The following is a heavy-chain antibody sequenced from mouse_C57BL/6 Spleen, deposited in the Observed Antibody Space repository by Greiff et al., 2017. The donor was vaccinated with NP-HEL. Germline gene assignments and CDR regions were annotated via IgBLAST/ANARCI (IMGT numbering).Heavy chain of an antibody. V-gene: IGHV7-3*01. Sequence: EVQVVESGGGLVQPGGSLSLSCAASGFTFTDYYMSWVRQPPGKALEWLGFIRNKANGYTTEYSASVKGRFTISRDNSQSILYLQMNALRAEDSATYYCARRTGTKTFDYWGQGTTLTVSS. CDR2: IRNKANGYTT. CDR3: ARRTGTKTFDY. D-gene: IGHD4-1*01. J-gene: IGHJ2*01. CDR1: GFTFTDYY.